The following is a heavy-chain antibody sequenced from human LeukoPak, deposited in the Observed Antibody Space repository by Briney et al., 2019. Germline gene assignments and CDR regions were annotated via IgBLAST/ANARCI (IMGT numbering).Heavy chain of an antibody. CDR3: AGLYCSGGSCGRVESSTIDY. V-gene: IGHV1-69*02. D-gene: IGHD2-15*01. CDR1: GGTFSSYT. J-gene: IGHJ4*02. CDR2: IIPILGMA. Sequence: SVKVSCKASGGTFSSYTISWVRQAPGQGLEWMGRIIPILGMANYAQKFQGRVTITADKSTSTAYMELISVRSWDTAAYYCAGLYCSGGSCGRVESSTIDYWGQGTLVTVSS.